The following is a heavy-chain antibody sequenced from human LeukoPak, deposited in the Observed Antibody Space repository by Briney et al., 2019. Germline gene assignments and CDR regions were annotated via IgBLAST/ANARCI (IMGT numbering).Heavy chain of an antibody. J-gene: IGHJ4*02. CDR2: IKHDGSEK. CDR3: ARVQRWLVIYGGFDY. Sequence: PGGSLRLSCAASGFTFSSYWMSWVRQAPGKGLEWVANIKHDGSEKYYVDSVKGRFTISRDNAKNSLYLQMNSLRAEDTAVYYCARVQRWLVIYGGFDYWGQGTLVTVSS. V-gene: IGHV3-7*01. D-gene: IGHD6-19*01. CDR1: GFTFSSYW.